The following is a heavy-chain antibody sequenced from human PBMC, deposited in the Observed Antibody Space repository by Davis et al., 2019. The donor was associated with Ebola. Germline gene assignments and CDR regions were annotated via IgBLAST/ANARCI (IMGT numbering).Heavy chain of an antibody. CDR3: ARATTVITNYEYYFDY. Sequence: AASVKVSCKASGYTFTSYYMHWVRQAPGQGLEWMGIINPSGGSTSYAQKFQGRVTMTRDTSTSTVYMELRSLRSDDTAVYYCARATTVITNYEYYFDYWGQGTLVTVSS. CDR1: GYTFTSYY. D-gene: IGHD4-17*01. CDR2: INPSGGST. J-gene: IGHJ4*02. V-gene: IGHV1-46*01.